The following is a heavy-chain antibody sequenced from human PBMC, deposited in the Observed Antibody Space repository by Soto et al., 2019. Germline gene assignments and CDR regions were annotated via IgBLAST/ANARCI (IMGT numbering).Heavy chain of an antibody. CDR1: GFSFSNYA. D-gene: IGHD3-16*01. CDR3: AKGDLLWDPFDF. V-gene: IGHV3-23*01. CDR2: ITASGYSA. J-gene: IGHJ4*02. Sequence: LRLSCAASGFSFSNYAMTWVRQAPGKGLEWVSIITASGYSAYYGGAVKGRFTTSRDNSRSTLYLQMNGLRADDTAVYYCAKGDLLWDPFDFWGQGTLVTVSS.